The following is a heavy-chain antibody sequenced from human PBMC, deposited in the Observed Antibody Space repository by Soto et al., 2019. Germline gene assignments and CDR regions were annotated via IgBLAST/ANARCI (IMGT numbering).Heavy chain of an antibody. V-gene: IGHV1-18*01. CDR2: ISAYNGNT. CDR3: ARSGAAAGPNY. Sequence: QQAPGQGLEWMGWISAYNGNTNYAQKLQGRVTMTTDTSTSTAYMELRSLRSDDTALYYCARSGAAAGPNYWGQGTLVTVSS. D-gene: IGHD6-13*01. J-gene: IGHJ4*02.